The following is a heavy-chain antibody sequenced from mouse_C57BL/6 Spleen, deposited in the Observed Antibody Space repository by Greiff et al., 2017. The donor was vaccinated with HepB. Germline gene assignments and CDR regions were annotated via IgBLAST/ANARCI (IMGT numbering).Heavy chain of an antibody. CDR3: TTYYGNYVGWFAY. CDR2: IDPENGDT. V-gene: IGHV14-4*01. CDR1: GFNIKDDY. D-gene: IGHD2-1*01. J-gene: IGHJ3*01. Sequence: VQLQQSGAELVRPGASVKLSCTASGFNIKDDYMHWVKQRPEQGLEWIGWIDPENGDTEYASKFQGKATITADTSSNTAYLQLSSLTSEDTAVYYCTTYYGNYVGWFAYWGQGTLVTVSA.